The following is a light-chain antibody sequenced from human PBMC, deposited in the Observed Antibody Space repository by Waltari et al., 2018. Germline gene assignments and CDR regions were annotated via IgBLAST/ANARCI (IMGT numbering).Light chain of an antibody. V-gene: IGLV2-14*03. CDR2: AVS. Sequence: SALTQPASVSGSPGQSITISCTVTSSDFGGYNYVSWYRQHPGKAPKLMIYAVSNRPSGVSNRFSGSKSGNTASLTISGLQAEDEADYYCSSYSSSSTRVFGTGAKVTVL. CDR1: SSDFGGYNY. CDR3: SSYSSSSTRV. J-gene: IGLJ1*01.